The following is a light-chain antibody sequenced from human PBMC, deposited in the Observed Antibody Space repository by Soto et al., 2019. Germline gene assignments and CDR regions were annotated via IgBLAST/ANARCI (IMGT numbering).Light chain of an antibody. CDR3: QQYGSSPRFT. J-gene: IGKJ3*01. Sequence: EIVLTQSPGTLSLSPGERATLSCRASQSVSSSYLAWYQQKPGQAPRLLIYGASSRATGIPDRFSGSGSGRDFTITISRLEHEDFAVYYCQQYGSSPRFTFGPGTKVDIK. CDR1: QSVSSSY. CDR2: GAS. V-gene: IGKV3-20*01.